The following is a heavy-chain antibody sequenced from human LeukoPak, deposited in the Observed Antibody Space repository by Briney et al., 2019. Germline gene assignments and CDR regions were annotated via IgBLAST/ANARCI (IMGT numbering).Heavy chain of an antibody. CDR2: IKPDGSDK. Sequence: GGSLRLSCAASGFSFRSYWMSWVRQAPGKGLECVAKIKPDGSDKFYEDSVKGRLTISRDNAKNSLYLQMNSLTAEDTAVYYCAREDFWRFDYWGQGTMVTASS. D-gene: IGHD3-3*01. V-gene: IGHV3-7*01. CDR3: AREDFWRFDY. CDR1: GFSFRSYW. J-gene: IGHJ4*02.